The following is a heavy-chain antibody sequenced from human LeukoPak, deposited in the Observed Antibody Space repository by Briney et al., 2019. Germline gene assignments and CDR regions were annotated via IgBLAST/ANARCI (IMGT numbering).Heavy chain of an antibody. CDR1: GFTFSNYN. Sequence: GGSLRLSCAASGFTFSNYNMNWVRQAPGKGLEWVSSISASSSYIYYADSVKGRFTISRDNARNSLYLQMNSLRAEDTAVYYCARDSYYNILTGYYPIFDYWGQGTLVTVSS. J-gene: IGHJ4*02. V-gene: IGHV3-21*01. CDR2: ISASSSYI. CDR3: ARDSYYNILTGYYPIFDY. D-gene: IGHD3-9*01.